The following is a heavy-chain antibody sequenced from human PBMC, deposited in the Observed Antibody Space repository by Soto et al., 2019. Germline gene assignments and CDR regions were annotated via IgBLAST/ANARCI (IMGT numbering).Heavy chain of an antibody. V-gene: IGHV3-48*01. CDR3: ARGSNDYIWGSYRTADY. CDR1: GFTFSSYR. CDR2: ISSSSSTI. D-gene: IGHD3-16*02. J-gene: IGHJ4*02. Sequence: EVQLVESGGGLVQPGGSLRLSCAASGFTFSSYRMNWVRQAPGKGLEWVSYISSSSSTIYYADSVKGRFTISRDNAKKSLYLQMNRLRAEDTAVYYCARGSNDYIWGSYRTADYWGQGTLVTVSS.